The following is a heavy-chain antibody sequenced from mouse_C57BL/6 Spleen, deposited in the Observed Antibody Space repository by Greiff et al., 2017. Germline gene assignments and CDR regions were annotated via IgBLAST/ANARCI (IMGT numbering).Heavy chain of an antibody. CDR1: GYSFTDYN. V-gene: IGHV1-39*01. CDR3: ARGSTVVPFDD. CDR2: INPNYGTT. J-gene: IGHJ2*01. D-gene: IGHD1-1*01. Sequence: EVQLQQSGPELVKPGASVKISCKASGYSFTDYNMNWVKQSHGKGLEWIGEINPNYGTTRYNQKFKGMATLTVDQSSSTDYMQLNSLTSEDSAVYYCARGSTVVPFDDWGQGTTLTVSS.